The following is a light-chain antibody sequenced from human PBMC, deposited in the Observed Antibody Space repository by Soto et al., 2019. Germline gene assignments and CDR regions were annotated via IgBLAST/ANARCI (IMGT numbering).Light chain of an antibody. Sequence: QSVLTQSPSASASLGASVKLTCTLSSGHSSYAIAWHQQQPEKGPRYLMKLNSDGSHSKGDGIPDRFSGSSSGTERYLTISSLQSEDEADYDCQTWGTGIVVFGGGTKGTGL. CDR2: LNSDGSH. J-gene: IGLJ2*01. CDR1: SGHSSYA. CDR3: QTWGTGIVV. V-gene: IGLV4-69*01.